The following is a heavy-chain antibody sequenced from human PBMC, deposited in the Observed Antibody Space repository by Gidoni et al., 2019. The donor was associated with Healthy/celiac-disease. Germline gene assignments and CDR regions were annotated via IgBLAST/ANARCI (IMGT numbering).Heavy chain of an antibody. V-gene: IGHV3-21*01. CDR2: ISSSSSYI. CDR3: AREDTELGRCDY. J-gene: IGHJ4*02. Sequence: EVQLVESGGGLVKPGGSLSLSCAASGFTFSSYSMNWVRHAPGKGLEWVSSISSSSSYIYYADSVKGRFTISRDNAKNSLYLQMNSLRAEDTAVYYCAREDTELGRCDYWGQGTLVTVSS. D-gene: IGHD4-17*01. CDR1: GFTFSSYS.